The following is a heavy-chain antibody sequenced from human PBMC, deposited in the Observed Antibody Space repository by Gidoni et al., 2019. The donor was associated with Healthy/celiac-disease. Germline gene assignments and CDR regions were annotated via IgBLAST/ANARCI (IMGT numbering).Heavy chain of an antibody. CDR2: IYYSGST. V-gene: IGHV4-39*01. CDR3: ARHGAARRYYGMDV. CDR1: GGSSSSSSYY. J-gene: IGHJ6*02. Sequence: QLQLQESGPGLVKPSETLSRTCTVSGGSSSSSSYYWGWIRQPPGKGLEWIGSIYYSGSTYYNPSLKSRVTISVDTSKNQFSLRLSSVTAADTAVYYCARHGAARRYYGMDVWGQGTTVTVSS. D-gene: IGHD6-6*01.